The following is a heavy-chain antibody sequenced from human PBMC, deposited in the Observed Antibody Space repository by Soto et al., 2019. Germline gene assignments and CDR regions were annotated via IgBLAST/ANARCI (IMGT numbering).Heavy chain of an antibody. CDR2: ISHSGST. J-gene: IGHJ3*02. D-gene: IGHD3-3*01. CDR1: GGSISSSNW. V-gene: IGHV4-4*02. Sequence: SEILSLACAVSGGSISSSNWWSWVRQPPGKGLEWIGEISHSGSTNYNPSLKSRVTISVDKSKNHFSLKLSSVTAADTAVYYCARHRAPYYDFWSGYYPPGAFDIWGQGTMVT. CDR3: ARHRAPYYDFWSGYYPPGAFDI.